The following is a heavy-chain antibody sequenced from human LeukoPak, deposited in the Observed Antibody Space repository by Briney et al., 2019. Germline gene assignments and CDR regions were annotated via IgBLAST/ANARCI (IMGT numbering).Heavy chain of an antibody. J-gene: IGHJ4*02. D-gene: IGHD3-22*01. CDR3: AKAYYDPSGYSYYFDY. V-gene: IGHV3-21*01. Sequence: GGSLRPSCAASGFPFSAYSMNWVRQAPGKGLEWVSSISGSSSYVYYADSVKGRFTNSRDNAKNSLYLHMNSLRAEDTAVYYCAKAYYDPSGYSYYFDYWGQGTLVTVSS. CDR1: GFPFSAYS. CDR2: ISGSSSYV.